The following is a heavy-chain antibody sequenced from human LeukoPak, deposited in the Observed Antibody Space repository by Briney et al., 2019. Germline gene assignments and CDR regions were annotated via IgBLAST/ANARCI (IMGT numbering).Heavy chain of an antibody. CDR1: GYTVTSYD. CDR2: MNSNSGNT. Sequence: ASVKVSCKASGYTVTSYDINWVRQATGQGLEWMGWMNSNSGNTGSAHEFQSRVNMTRNTSISTAYMELNSLGSEDAAVYYCASGSRDYWGQGTLVTVSS. CDR3: ASGSRDY. J-gene: IGHJ4*02. V-gene: IGHV1-8*01.